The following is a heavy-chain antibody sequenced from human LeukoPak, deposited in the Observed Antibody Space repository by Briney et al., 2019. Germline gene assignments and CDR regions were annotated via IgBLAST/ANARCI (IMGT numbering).Heavy chain of an antibody. Sequence: GASVKVSCKASGYTFTSYDINWVRQATTQGLEWMGWMNPNSGNTGYAQKFQGRVTMTRNTSISTAYMELSSLRSEDTAVYYCASGRSEYSYGEGYMDVWGKGTTVTVSS. CDR3: ASGRSEYSYGEGYMDV. CDR2: MNPNSGNT. CDR1: GYTFTSYD. D-gene: IGHD5-18*01. J-gene: IGHJ6*03. V-gene: IGHV1-8*01.